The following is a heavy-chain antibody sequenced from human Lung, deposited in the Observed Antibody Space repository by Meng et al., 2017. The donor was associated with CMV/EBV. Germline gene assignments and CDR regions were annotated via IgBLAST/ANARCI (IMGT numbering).Heavy chain of an antibody. D-gene: IGHD6-19*01. CDR1: GGSISSSSYY. CDR2: IYYSGST. Sequence: SETXSLXCTVSGGSISSSSYYWGWIRQPPGKGLEWIGSIYYSGSTYYNPSLKSRVTISVDTSKNQFSLKLSSVTAADTAVYYCAMSHSSGWPFNYWGRGTLVTFSS. V-gene: IGHV4-39*07. J-gene: IGHJ4*02. CDR3: AMSHSSGWPFNY.